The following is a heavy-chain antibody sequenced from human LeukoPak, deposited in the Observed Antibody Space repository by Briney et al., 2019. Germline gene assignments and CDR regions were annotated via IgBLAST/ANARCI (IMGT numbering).Heavy chain of an antibody. CDR3: ARQITDQSSGYDSIDY. V-gene: IGHV5-51*07. CDR1: GYRFTTYW. J-gene: IGHJ4*02. D-gene: IGHD5-12*01. Sequence: GESLKISCKASGYRFTTYWIGWVHQMPGKGLEWMGIIYPGDSDTRYSPSFEGQVTISADKSITTAYLQWSSLKASDTAMYYCARQITDQSSGYDSIDYWGQGTLVTVSS. CDR2: IYPGDSDT.